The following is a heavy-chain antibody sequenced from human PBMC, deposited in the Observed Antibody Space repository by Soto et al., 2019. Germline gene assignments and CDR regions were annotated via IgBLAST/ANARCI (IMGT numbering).Heavy chain of an antibody. CDR1: GASISRYY. V-gene: IGHV4-59*01. J-gene: IGHJ4*02. Sequence: QVQLQESGPGLVKPSETLSLTCTVSGASISRYYWSWIRQSPGKGLEWIGYRYYSGDANYTPSLRSRLTISVDTSKNQCSLHLSSVPAADPAVYYCAREYPVHSAYFDYWGQGILVTVSS. CDR3: AREYPVHSAYFDY. CDR2: RYYSGDA. D-gene: IGHD1-26*01.